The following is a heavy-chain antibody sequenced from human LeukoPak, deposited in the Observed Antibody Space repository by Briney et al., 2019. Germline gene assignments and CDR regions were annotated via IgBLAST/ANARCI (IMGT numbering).Heavy chain of an antibody. CDR1: GGTFSSYA. CDR2: IIPIFGTA. J-gene: IGHJ5*02. V-gene: IGHV1-69*01. Sequence: ASVKVSCKASGGTFSSYAISWVRQAPGQGLEWMGGIIPIFGTANYAQKFQGRVTITADESTSTAYMELSSLRSEDTAVYYCALGIAAAGEKNWFDPWGQGTLVTVSS. D-gene: IGHD6-13*01. CDR3: ALGIAAAGEKNWFDP.